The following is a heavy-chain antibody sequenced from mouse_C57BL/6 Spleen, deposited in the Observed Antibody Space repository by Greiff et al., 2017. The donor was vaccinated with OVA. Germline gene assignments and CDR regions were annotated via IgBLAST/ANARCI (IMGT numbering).Heavy chain of an antibody. CDR2: IDPANGNT. J-gene: IGHJ2*01. V-gene: IGHV14-3*01. Sequence: VQLKQSVAELVRPGASVKLSCTASGFNIKNTYMHWVKQRPEQGLEWIGRIDPANGNTKYAPKFQGKATITADTSSNTAYLQLSSLTSEDTAIYYCALITTVVANYFDYWGQGTTLTVSS. CDR1: GFNIKNTY. D-gene: IGHD1-1*01. CDR3: ALITTVVANYFDY.